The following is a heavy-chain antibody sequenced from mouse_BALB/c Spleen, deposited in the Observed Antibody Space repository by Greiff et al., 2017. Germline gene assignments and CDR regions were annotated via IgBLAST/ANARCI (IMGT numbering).Heavy chain of an antibody. CDR1: GFTFSSFG. D-gene: IGHD3-3*01. V-gene: IGHV5-17*02. CDR3: ARGGPSGTDYAMDY. J-gene: IGHJ4*01. CDR2: ISSGSSTI. Sequence: QLVESGGGLVQPGGSRKLSCAASGFTFSSFGMHWVRQAPEKGLEWVAYISSGSSTIYYADTVKGRFTISRDNPKNTLFLQMTSLRSEDTAMYYCARGGPSGTDYAMDYWGQGTSVTVSS.